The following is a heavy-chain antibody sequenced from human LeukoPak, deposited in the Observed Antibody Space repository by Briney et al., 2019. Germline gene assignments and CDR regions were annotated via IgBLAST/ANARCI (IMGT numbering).Heavy chain of an antibody. D-gene: IGHD1-26*01. V-gene: IGHV3-21*01. CDR3: ARDSGSSTAPTHFDY. CDR1: GFTFNSYS. CDR2: ISSSSSYI. J-gene: IGHJ4*02. Sequence: PGGSLRLSCAASGFTFNSYSMNWFRQAPGKGLEWVSSISSSSSYIYYADSVKGRFTISRDNAKNSLYLQMNSLRAEDTAVYYCARDSGSSTAPTHFDYWGQGTLVTVSS.